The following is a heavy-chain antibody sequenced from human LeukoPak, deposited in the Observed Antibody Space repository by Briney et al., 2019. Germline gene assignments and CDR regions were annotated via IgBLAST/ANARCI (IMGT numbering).Heavy chain of an antibody. Sequence: PSETLSLTCTVSGGSISSGGYSWSWIRQHPGKGLEWIGYIYYSGSTYYNPSLKSRVTISVDTSKNQFSLKLCSVTAADTAVYYCARDEWGITGTTEGLTNWFDPWGQGTLVTVSS. CDR2: IYYSGST. J-gene: IGHJ5*02. CDR1: GGSISSGGYS. CDR3: ARDEWGITGTTEGLTNWFDP. V-gene: IGHV4-31*03. D-gene: IGHD1-7*01.